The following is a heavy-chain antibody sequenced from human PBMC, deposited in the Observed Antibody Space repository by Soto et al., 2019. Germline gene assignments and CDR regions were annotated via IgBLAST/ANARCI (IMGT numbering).Heavy chain of an antibody. CDR2: VSGDNGHT. D-gene: IGHD2-15*01. Sequence: QVQLVQSGAEVKKPGASVKVSCKASGYTFTTHGISWVRQAPGQGLEWMGWVSGDNGHTNYAQSPQGRVTMTTHTSTNTAYLELRSLRSADTAVYYCARDLGYCRSGTCYREWFDPWGQGTLVTVSS. J-gene: IGHJ5*02. CDR1: GYTFTTHG. CDR3: ARDLGYCRSGTCYREWFDP. V-gene: IGHV1-18*01.